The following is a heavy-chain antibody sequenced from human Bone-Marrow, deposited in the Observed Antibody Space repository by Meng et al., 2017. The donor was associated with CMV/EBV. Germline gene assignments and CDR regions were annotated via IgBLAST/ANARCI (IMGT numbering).Heavy chain of an antibody. Sequence: GGSLRLSCAASGFTFSDYYMSWIRQAPGKGLEWVSYISSSGSTIYYADSVKGRFTISRDNAKNSLYLQMNSLRAEDTAVYYCATDIVVVPPHAFAIWGQGKMVHVAS. CDR2: ISSSGSTI. J-gene: IGHJ3*02. V-gene: IGHV3-11*04. CDR3: ATDIVVVPPHAFAI. CDR1: GFTFSDYY. D-gene: IGHD2-2*01.